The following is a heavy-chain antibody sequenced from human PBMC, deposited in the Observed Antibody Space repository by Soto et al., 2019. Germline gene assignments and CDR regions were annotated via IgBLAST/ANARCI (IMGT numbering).Heavy chain of an antibody. Sequence: WGSLRLSCAASGFTFSSYAMSWVRQAPGKGLQWVSAMSGSGDRAHYTDSVKGRFTISRDNSKNTLYLQMHSLRAEDTAVYYCAKDLEYDVLTGYYFGWWGYDYWGQGALVIVSS. CDR3: AKDLEYDVLTGYYFGWWGYDY. CDR2: MSGSGDRA. D-gene: IGHD3-9*01. V-gene: IGHV3-23*01. CDR1: GFTFSSYA. J-gene: IGHJ4*02.